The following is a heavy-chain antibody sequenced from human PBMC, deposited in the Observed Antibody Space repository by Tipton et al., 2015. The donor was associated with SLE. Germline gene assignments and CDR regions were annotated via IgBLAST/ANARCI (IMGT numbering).Heavy chain of an antibody. CDR1: GGSISSYY. Sequence: LRLSCTVSGGSISSYYWSWIRQPPGKGLEWIGYIYYSGSTNYNPSLKSRVTISVDTSKNQFSLKLSSVTAADTAVYYCARSCPYSSSSYYFDYWGQGTLVTVSS. J-gene: IGHJ4*02. CDR2: IYYSGST. D-gene: IGHD6-6*01. CDR3: ARSCPYSSSSYYFDY. V-gene: IGHV4-59*01.